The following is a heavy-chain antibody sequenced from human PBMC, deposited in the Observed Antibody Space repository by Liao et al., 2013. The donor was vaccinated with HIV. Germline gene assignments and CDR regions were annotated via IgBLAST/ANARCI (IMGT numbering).Heavy chain of an antibody. D-gene: IGHD1-1*01. CDR1: GGSISSYY. CDR3: ARERRDYYYYYMDV. Sequence: QVQLQESGPGLVKPSETLSLTCTVSGGSISSYYWSWIRQPPGKGLEWIGYIYYSGSTNYNPSLKSRVTISVDTSKNQFSLKLSSVTAADTAVYYCARERRDYYYYYMDVWGKGTTVTVSS. J-gene: IGHJ6*03. CDR2: IYYSGST. V-gene: IGHV4-59*01.